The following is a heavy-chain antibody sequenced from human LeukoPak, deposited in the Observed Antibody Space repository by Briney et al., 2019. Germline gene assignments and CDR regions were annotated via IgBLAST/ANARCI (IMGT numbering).Heavy chain of an antibody. V-gene: IGHV3-11*03. Sequence: GGSLRLSCAASGFTFSDYYMSWIRQAPGKGLEWVSFISGSSSYTNYADSVKGRFTISRDNAKNPLYLQMNSLRAEDTAVYYCAKDGYQYYFEYWGQGTLVTVSS. J-gene: IGHJ4*02. CDR2: ISGSSSYT. CDR1: GFTFSDYY. CDR3: AKDGYQYYFEY. D-gene: IGHD5-24*01.